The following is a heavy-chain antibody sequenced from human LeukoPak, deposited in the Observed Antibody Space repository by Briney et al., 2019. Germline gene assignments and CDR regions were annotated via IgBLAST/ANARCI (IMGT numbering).Heavy chain of an antibody. CDR2: IYYSGNT. Sequence: PSETLSLTCTVSGGSISSYYWSWIRQPPGKGLEWIGYIYYSGNTNYNPSLKSRVTISVDTSKNQFSLKLSSVTAADTAVYYCARTPTKYTVVNQPYTRPYYFDYWGQGTLVTVSS. CDR1: GGSISSYY. CDR3: ARTPTKYTVVNQPYTRPYYFDY. V-gene: IGHV4-59*08. J-gene: IGHJ4*02. D-gene: IGHD4-23*01.